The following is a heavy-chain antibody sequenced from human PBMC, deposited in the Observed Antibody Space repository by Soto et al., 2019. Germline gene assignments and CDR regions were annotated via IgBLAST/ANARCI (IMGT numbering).Heavy chain of an antibody. D-gene: IGHD2-15*01. Sequence: EVQLLESGGGLVQPGGSLRLSCTASGFTFSDHAMTWVRQAPGKGLEWLSGISGGGSGAYYADSVKGRFTVSRANSNNTLFLQMDSLRVEDTAVYYCEIDLWWYTHWGQGTRVTVSS. CDR2: ISGGGSGA. CDR3: EIDLWWYTH. J-gene: IGHJ4*02. V-gene: IGHV3-23*01. CDR1: GFTFSDHA.